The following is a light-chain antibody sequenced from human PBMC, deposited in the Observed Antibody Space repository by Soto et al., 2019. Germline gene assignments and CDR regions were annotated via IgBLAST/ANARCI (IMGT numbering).Light chain of an antibody. Sequence: ELVMTQSPVTLSVSPGERATLSCRASQSVSSNLAWYQQKPGQAPRLLIYGASTRATAIPARFSGSGSGTEFTLTISSLQSEDFAVYYCQQYNNWPVTFGQGTKVDIK. CDR1: QSVSSN. J-gene: IGKJ1*01. CDR3: QQYNNWPVT. V-gene: IGKV3-15*01. CDR2: GAS.